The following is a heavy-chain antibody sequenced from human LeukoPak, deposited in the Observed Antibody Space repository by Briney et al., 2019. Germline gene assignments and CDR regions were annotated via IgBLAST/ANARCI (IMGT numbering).Heavy chain of an antibody. CDR1: GFTFSSYL. CDR2: IKQDGSEK. J-gene: IGHJ3*01. V-gene: IGHV3-7*01. D-gene: IGHD1-26*01. CDR3: ARMLGATPT. Sequence: GGSLRLSCAASGFTFSSYLMSWVRQAPGKGLEWVANIKQDGSEKYYVDSVKGRFTISRDNAKNALYLQMSSLRAEDTAVYYCARMLGATPTWGQGTMVTVSS.